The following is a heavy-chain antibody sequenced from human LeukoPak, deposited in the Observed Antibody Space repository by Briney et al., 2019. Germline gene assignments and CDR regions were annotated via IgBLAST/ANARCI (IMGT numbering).Heavy chain of an antibody. CDR1: GYTFTAHY. CDR3: ARDSGVFITTLSWFDP. Sequence: ASVKVSCRASGYTFTAHYIHWVRQAPGQGLEWMGWINPNSGGTNYAQKFQGRVTMTRDTSISTAYMELSRLRSDDTAVYYCARDSGVFITTLSWFDPWGQGTLVTVSS. CDR2: INPNSGGT. V-gene: IGHV1-2*02. J-gene: IGHJ5*02. D-gene: IGHD3-3*01.